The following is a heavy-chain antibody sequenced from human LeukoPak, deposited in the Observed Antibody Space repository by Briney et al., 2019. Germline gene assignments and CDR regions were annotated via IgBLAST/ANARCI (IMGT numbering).Heavy chain of an antibody. V-gene: IGHV3-7*03. D-gene: IGHD5-12*01. CDR1: GFPFSSHW. J-gene: IGHJ3*02. CDR3: AKDGQQWLRAAFDI. Sequence: GGSLRLSCAASGFPFSSHWLSWFRQSPGKGLEWVAHINQDGSEKYYVDSVKGRFTISRDNARNSQYLQMNSLRAEDTAVYYCAKDGQQWLRAAFDIWGQGTMVTVSS. CDR2: INQDGSEK.